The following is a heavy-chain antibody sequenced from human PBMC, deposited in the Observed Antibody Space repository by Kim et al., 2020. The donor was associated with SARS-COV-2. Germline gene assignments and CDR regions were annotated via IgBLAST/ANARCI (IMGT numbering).Heavy chain of an antibody. Sequence: SETLSLTCTVSGGSISSSSYYWGWIRQPPGKGLEWIGSIYYSGSTYYNPSLKSRVTISVDTSKNQFSLKLSSVTAADTAVYYCARTGGDSYGRYYYGMDVCGQGTTVTVSS. D-gene: IGHD5-18*01. CDR3: ARTGGDSYGRYYYGMDV. J-gene: IGHJ6*02. CDR2: IYYSGST. V-gene: IGHV4-39*01. CDR1: GGSISSSSYY.